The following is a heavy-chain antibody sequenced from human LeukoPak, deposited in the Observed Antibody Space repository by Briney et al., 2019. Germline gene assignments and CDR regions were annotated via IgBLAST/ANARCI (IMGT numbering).Heavy chain of an antibody. Sequence: GGSLRLTCAASGFTFSNYWMHWVRQAPGKGLVWVSRIKGDGSHTIYADSVKGRFTISRDNAKNTLYLQMKSLRAEDTAVYYCVRDWDHFDFDSWGQGTLVTVSS. CDR3: VRDWDHFDFDS. D-gene: IGHD3-9*01. J-gene: IGHJ5*01. CDR1: GFTFSNYW. V-gene: IGHV3-74*01. CDR2: IKGDGSHT.